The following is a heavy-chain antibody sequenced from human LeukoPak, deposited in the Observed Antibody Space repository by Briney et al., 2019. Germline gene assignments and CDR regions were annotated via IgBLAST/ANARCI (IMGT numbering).Heavy chain of an antibody. CDR2: ISSGSSYI. CDR3: ARVHSSGYSGYETFDY. CDR1: GFTFSSYS. Sequence: PGGSLRLSCAASGFTFSSYSMNWVRQAPGKGLEWVSSISSGSSYIYYADSVKGRFTISRDNAKNSLYLQMNSLRAEDTAVYYCARVHSSGYSGYETFDYWGQGTLVTVSS. J-gene: IGHJ4*02. D-gene: IGHD5-12*01. V-gene: IGHV3-21*01.